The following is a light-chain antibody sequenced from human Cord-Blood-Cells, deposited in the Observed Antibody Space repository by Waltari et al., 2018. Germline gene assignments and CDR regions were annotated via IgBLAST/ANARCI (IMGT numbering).Light chain of an antibody. V-gene: IGKV3-20*01. CDR3: QQYGSSPYT. J-gene: IGKJ2*01. CDR2: GAS. CDR1: QSVSSSY. Sequence: EIVLPQSPGTLSLSPGERATLSCRASQSVSSSYLAWYQQQPVRAPGLLIYGASSRATSIPDRFSGSGSGTDFALNISRLEPEDFAVYYCQQYGSSPYTFGQGTKLEIK.